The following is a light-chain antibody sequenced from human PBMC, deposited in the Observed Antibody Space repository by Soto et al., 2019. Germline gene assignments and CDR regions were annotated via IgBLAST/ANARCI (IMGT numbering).Light chain of an antibody. CDR2: KNN. CDR3: AAWDGSLSGYV. J-gene: IGLJ1*01. Sequence: QSALTQPPSASGTPGQRITISCSGSSSNIRGSDVYWYQQLPGTAPKLLIRKNNQRPSGVPDRFSGSKSGTSASLAISGLRSEDEADYYCAAWDGSLSGYVFGAVNKVTV. CDR1: SSNIRGSD. V-gene: IGLV1-47*01.